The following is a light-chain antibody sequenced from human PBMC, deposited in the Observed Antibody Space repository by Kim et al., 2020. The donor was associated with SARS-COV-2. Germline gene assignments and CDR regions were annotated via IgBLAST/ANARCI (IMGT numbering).Light chain of an antibody. CDR2: DAS. J-gene: IGKJ1*01. Sequence: EIVLTQSPATLSLSPGERATLSCRASQSVSTFLAWYQHKPGQAPRLLIYDASNRAAGIPARFSGSGPGTDFTLTISSLEPEDFAVYYCQQRSNWPPWTFGQGTKVDIK. CDR1: QSVSTF. V-gene: IGKV3-11*01. CDR3: QQRSNWPPWT.